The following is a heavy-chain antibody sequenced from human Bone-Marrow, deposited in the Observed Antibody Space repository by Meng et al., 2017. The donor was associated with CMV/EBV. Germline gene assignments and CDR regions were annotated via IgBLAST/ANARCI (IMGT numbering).Heavy chain of an antibody. D-gene: IGHD6-19*01. CDR2: INWNGGST. CDR3: AREDSSGWNRTFYFDF. V-gene: IGHV3-20*04. Sequence: GESLKISCAASGFTFDDYGMSWVRQAPGKGLEWVSGINWNGGSTGYADSVKGRFTISRDNAKNSLYLQMNSLRAEDTAVYYCAREDSSGWNRTFYFDFWGQGALVTVSS. J-gene: IGHJ4*02. CDR1: GFTFDDYG.